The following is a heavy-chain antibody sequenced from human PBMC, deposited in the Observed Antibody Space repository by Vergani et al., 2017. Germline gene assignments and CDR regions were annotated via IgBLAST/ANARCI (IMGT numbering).Heavy chain of an antibody. CDR3: ARDPYSSSLNNWFDP. CDR1: GGSISSYY. D-gene: IGHD6-13*01. J-gene: IGHJ5*02. Sequence: QVQLQESGPGLVKPSETLSLTCTVSGGSISSYYWSCIRQPAGKGLEWIGRIYTSGSTNYNPSLKSRVTMSVDTSKNQFSLKLSSVTAADTAVYYCARDPYSSSLNNWFDPWGQGTLVTVSS. V-gene: IGHV4-4*07. CDR2: IYTSGST.